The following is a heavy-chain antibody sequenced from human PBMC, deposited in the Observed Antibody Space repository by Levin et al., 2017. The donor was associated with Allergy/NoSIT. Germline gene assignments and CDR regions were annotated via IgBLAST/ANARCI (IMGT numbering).Heavy chain of an antibody. CDR3: ARDYGGYSYGDLRVYYYYGMDV. CDR1: GGSVSSGSYY. D-gene: IGHD5-18*01. Sequence: GSLRLSCTVSGGSVSSGSYYWSWIRQPPGKGLEWIGYIYYSGSTNYNPSLKSRVTISVDTSKNQFSLKLSSVTAADTAVYYCARDYGGYSYGDLRVYYYYGMDVWGQGTTVTVSS. CDR2: IYYSGST. V-gene: IGHV4-61*01. J-gene: IGHJ6*02.